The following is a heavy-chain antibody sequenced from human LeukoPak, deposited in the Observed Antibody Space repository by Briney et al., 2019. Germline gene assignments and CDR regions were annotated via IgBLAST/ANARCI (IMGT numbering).Heavy chain of an antibody. CDR3: AKDIARYDSERGAFDI. D-gene: IGHD3-22*01. J-gene: IGHJ3*02. CDR2: ISWDGGST. Sequence: GGSLRLSCAASGFTFDDYTMHWVRQAPGKGLEWVSLISWDGGSTYYADSVKGRFTISRDNSKNSLYLQMNSPRTEDTALYYCAKDIARYDSERGAFDIWGQGTMVTVSS. V-gene: IGHV3-43*01. CDR1: GFTFDDYT.